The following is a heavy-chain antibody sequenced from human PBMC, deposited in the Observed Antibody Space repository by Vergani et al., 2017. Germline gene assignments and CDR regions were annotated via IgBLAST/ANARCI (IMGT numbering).Heavy chain of an antibody. CDR2: LRYDGSNE. Sequence: VQLVESGGGVVQPGGSLSLSCAASGFSFSTYGMHWVRQAPGRGLEWVAFLRYDGSNEYYGDAVKGRFIISRDNSKNMLSLEMHSLRPEDTAVYYCANSYCSSLSCYDFYGMEVWGQGTTVTVSS. CDR3: ANSYCSSLSCYDFYGMEV. CDR1: GFSFSTYG. D-gene: IGHD2-2*01. J-gene: IGHJ6*02. V-gene: IGHV3-30*02.